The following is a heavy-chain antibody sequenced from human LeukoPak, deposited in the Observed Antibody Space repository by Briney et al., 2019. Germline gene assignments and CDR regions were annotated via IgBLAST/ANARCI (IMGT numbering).Heavy chain of an antibody. CDR1: GYTLTELS. CDR2: FDPEDGKT. J-gene: IGHJ4*02. Sequence: ASVKVSCKVSGYTLTELSMHWVRQAPGKGLEWMGGFDPEDGKTIYAQKFQGRATMTEDTSTDTAYMELSSLRSEDTAVYYCATASGSYSKYYFDYWGQGTLVTVSS. V-gene: IGHV1-24*01. D-gene: IGHD1-26*01. CDR3: ATASGSYSKYYFDY.